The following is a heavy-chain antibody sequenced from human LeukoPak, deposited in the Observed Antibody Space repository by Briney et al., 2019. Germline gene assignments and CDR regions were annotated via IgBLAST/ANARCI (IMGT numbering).Heavy chain of an antibody. CDR1: GFTFTNAW. CDR2: TKSKIDGGTT. D-gene: IGHD4-11*01. J-gene: IGHJ6*03. CDR3: TTDHQTTVSPYYYYYYMDV. Sequence: GGSLRLSCAASGFTFTNAWMSWVRQAPGKGLEWVGRTKSKIDGGTTDYAAPVKGRFTISRDDSKNTLYLQMNSLKTEDTAVYYCTTDHQTTVSPYYYYYYMDVWGKGTTVTVSS. V-gene: IGHV3-15*01.